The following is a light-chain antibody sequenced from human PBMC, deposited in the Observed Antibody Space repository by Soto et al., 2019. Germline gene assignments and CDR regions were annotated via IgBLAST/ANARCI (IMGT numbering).Light chain of an antibody. CDR2: EDA. V-gene: IGLV2-23*01. Sequence: QSALTQPASVSGSPGQSVTISCTGSSSDVGDYDLVSWYQQHPDKAPILLIYEDANRPSGVSNRFSGSKSGNTASLTISGLQTEDEADYYCCSYAGTRPFFGGGTQLTVL. J-gene: IGLJ7*01. CDR3: CSYAGTRPF. CDR1: SSDVGDYDL.